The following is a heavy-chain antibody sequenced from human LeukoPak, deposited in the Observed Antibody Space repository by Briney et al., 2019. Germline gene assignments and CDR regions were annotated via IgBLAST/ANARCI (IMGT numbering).Heavy chain of an antibody. CDR3: AKRSGGYSGYDLDY. V-gene: IGHV3-23*01. Sequence: GGSLRLSCAASGFTFSSYSMAWVRQAPGKGLEWVSAISGSGATTYYADSVKGRFTISRDNSKNTLYLQMSSLRAEDTAVYYCAKRSGGYSGYDLDYWGQGTLVTVSS. CDR2: ISGSGATT. CDR1: GFTFSSYS. J-gene: IGHJ4*02. D-gene: IGHD5-12*01.